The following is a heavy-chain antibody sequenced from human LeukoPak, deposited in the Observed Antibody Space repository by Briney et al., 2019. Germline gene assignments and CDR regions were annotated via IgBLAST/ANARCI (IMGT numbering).Heavy chain of an antibody. D-gene: IGHD4-17*01. Sequence: ASVKVSCKASGYTFTGYYKHWVRQAPGQGLEWMGWINPNSGGTNYAQKFQGRVTMTRDTSISTAYMELSRLRSDDTAVYYCARPIHDYGELDDAFDIWGQGTMVTVSS. CDR3: ARPIHDYGELDDAFDI. V-gene: IGHV1-2*02. CDR2: INPNSGGT. J-gene: IGHJ3*02. CDR1: GYTFTGYY.